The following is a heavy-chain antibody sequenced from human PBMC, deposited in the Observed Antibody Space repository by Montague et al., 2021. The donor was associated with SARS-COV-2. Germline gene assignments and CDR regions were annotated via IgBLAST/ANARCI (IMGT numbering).Heavy chain of an antibody. CDR2: IYHTGTT. D-gene: IGHD3-10*01. Sequence: SETLSLTCSVSGGSLRHSYWTWIRQAPERGLEWIGYIYHTGTTKYNPALQSRLTISVDTAKNQFFLSLTSVTAADTAVYYCERVSSTALRGVIKTSGYYALDVRDPGTTVRVSS. CDR3: ERVSSTALRGVIKTSGYYALDV. CDR1: GGSLRHSY. J-gene: IGHJ6*02. V-gene: IGHV4-4*09.